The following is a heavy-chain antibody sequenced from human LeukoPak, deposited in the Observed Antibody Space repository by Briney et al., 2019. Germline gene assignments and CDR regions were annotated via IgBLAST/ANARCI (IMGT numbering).Heavy chain of an antibody. V-gene: IGHV3-33*01. CDR2: IWSDGSTK. D-gene: IGHD6-13*01. Sequence: GRSLRLSCAASGFTFRNYGMHWVRQAPGRGLEWVAVIWSDGSTKYYAESVQGRFTISRDTSKNRLYLQLNSLRVEDTAVFYCARDTSSSWYYFDHWGQGTLVTVSS. J-gene: IGHJ4*02. CDR1: GFTFRNYG. CDR3: ARDTSSSWYYFDH.